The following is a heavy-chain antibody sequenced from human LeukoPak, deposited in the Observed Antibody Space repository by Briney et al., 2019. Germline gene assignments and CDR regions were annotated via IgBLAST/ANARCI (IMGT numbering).Heavy chain of an antibody. D-gene: IGHD6-13*01. Sequence: SETLSLTCTVSGGSISSYYWSWIRQPPGKGLEWIGYICYSGSTNYNPSLKSRVTISVDTSKNQFSLKLSSVTAADTAVYYCARMGIAAAATISAFDIWGQGTMVTVSS. CDR3: ARMGIAAAATISAFDI. CDR2: ICYSGST. V-gene: IGHV4-59*12. CDR1: GGSISSYY. J-gene: IGHJ3*02.